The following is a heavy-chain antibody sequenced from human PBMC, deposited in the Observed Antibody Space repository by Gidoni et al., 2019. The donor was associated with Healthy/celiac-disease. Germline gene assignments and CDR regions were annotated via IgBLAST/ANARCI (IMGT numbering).Heavy chain of an antibody. CDR1: GGSISSYY. J-gene: IGHJ4*02. D-gene: IGHD1-26*01. CDR3: ASLVGATLV. Sequence: QVQLQESGPGLVTPSETLSLTCTVSGGSISSYYWSWIRQPPGKGLEWIGYIYYSGSTNYNPSLKSRVTISVDTSKNQFSLKLSSVTAADTAVYYCASLVGATLVWGQGTLVTVSS. V-gene: IGHV4-59*01. CDR2: IYYSGST.